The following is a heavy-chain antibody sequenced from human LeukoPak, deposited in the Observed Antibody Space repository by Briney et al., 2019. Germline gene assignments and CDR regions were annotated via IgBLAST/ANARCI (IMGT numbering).Heavy chain of an antibody. J-gene: IGHJ4*02. Sequence: ASVKVSCKASGYTFTSYYMHWVRQAPGQGLEGMGIINPSGGSTSYAQKFQGRVTMTRDMSASTVYMELSSLRSEDTAVYYCARENPSDLYSFDYWGQGTLVTVSS. CDR3: ARENPSDLYSFDY. CDR2: INPSGGST. V-gene: IGHV1-46*01. CDR1: GYTFTSYY. D-gene: IGHD2-2*01.